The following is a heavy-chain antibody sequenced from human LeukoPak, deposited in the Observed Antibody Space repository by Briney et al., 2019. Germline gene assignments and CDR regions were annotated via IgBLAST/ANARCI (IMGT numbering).Heavy chain of an antibody. CDR1: GYTFTSYY. D-gene: IGHD6-13*01. V-gene: IGHV1-46*01. CDR3: AREHMVRRIAAAGPPLYYYGMDV. Sequence: SVKVSCKASGYTFTSYYMHWVRQAPGQGLEWMGIINPSGGSTSYAQKFQGRVTMTRDTSTSTVYMELSSLRSEDTAVYYCAREHMVRRIAAAGPPLYYYGMDVWGQGTTVTVSS. J-gene: IGHJ6*02. CDR2: INPSGGST.